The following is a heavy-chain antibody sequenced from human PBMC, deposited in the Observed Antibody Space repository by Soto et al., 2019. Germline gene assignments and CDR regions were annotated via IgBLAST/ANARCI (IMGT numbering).Heavy chain of an antibody. CDR2: IWYDGSNK. D-gene: IGHD5-12*01. CDR1: GFTFSSYG. CDR3: ARGAPHSGYDSPKYFDL. J-gene: IGHJ2*01. V-gene: IGHV3-33*01. Sequence: QVQLVESGGGVVQPGRSLRLSCAASGFTFSSYGMHWVRQAPGKGLEWVAVIWYDGSNKYYADSVKGRFTISRDNSKNXXYLQMNSLRAEDTAVYYCARGAPHSGYDSPKYFDLWGRGTLVTVSS.